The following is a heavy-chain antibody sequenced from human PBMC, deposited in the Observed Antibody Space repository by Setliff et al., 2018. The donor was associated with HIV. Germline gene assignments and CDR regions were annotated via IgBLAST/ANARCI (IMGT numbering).Heavy chain of an antibody. V-gene: IGHV1-46*01. CDR3: ARNPQPTGTPDYYYYYYMDV. CDR2: INPSGGST. D-gene: IGHD1-1*01. CDR1: GYTFTNYY. Sequence: GPSVKVSCKASGYTFTNYYIHWVRQAPGQGLEWMGIINPSGGSTTYAQKFQGRVTMTRDTSTSTAYMELSSLRSEDTAVYYCARNPQPTGTPDYYYYYYMDVWGKGTTVTVSS. J-gene: IGHJ6*03.